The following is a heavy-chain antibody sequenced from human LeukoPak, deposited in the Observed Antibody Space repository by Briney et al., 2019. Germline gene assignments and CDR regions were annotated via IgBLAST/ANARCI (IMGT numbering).Heavy chain of an antibody. J-gene: IGHJ4*02. CDR2: ISGSGGST. D-gene: IGHD6-13*01. CDR3: VSLYSSSWYNYFDY. CDR1: GFTFSSYA. Sequence: GGSLRLSCAASGFTFSSYAMSWVRQAPGKGLEWVSAISGSGGSTYYADSVKGRFTISRDNSKNTLYLQMNSLRAEDTAVYYCVSLYSSSWYNYFDYWGQGTLVTVSS. V-gene: IGHV3-23*01.